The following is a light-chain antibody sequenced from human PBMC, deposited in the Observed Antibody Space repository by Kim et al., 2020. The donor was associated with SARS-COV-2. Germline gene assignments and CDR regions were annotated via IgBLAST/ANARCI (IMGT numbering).Light chain of an antibody. CDR3: QQYYNWPRT. Sequence: EIVMTQSPVILSVSPGERVTLSCRASQTVSSNLAWYQQKPGQAPRLLIYGTSSRATGIPARFSGSASGTEFTLTISSLQSEDFAVYYCQQYYNWPRTFGQGTKVEIK. CDR1: QTVSSN. CDR2: GTS. J-gene: IGKJ1*01. V-gene: IGKV3-15*01.